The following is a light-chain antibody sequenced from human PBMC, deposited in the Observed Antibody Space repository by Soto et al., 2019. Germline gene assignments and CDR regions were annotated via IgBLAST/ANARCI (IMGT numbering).Light chain of an antibody. CDR3: QKYNSAPTT. CDR1: QGISNY. J-gene: IGKJ5*01. Sequence: DIQMTQSPSSLSASVGDRGTITCRASQGISNYLAWYQQKPGKVPKLLIYAASTLQSGVPSRFSGSGSGTDFTLTISSLQPEDGATYYFQKYNSAPTTFGQGTRLEIQ. V-gene: IGKV1-27*01. CDR2: AAS.